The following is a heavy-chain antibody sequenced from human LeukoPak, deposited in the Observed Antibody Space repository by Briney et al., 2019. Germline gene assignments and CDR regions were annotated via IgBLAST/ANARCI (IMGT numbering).Heavy chain of an antibody. Sequence: ASVKVSCKASGGTFSSYAISWVRQAPGQGLEWMGGIIPIFGTANYAQKFQGRVTITTDESTSTAYMELSSLRSEDTAVYYCAREASVYDSSGYYDTFDIWGQGTMVTVSS. D-gene: IGHD3-22*01. J-gene: IGHJ3*02. CDR1: GGTFSSYA. CDR3: AREASVYDSSGYYDTFDI. V-gene: IGHV1-69*05. CDR2: IIPIFGTA.